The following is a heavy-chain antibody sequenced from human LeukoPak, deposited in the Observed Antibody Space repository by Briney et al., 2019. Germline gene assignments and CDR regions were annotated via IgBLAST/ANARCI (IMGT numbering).Heavy chain of an antibody. CDR1: GYTFTSYY. J-gene: IGHJ4*02. CDR3: ARGVPIVIMDGVRGGGDY. V-gene: IGHV1-46*01. CDR2: INPSGGST. Sequence: ASVKVSCKASGYTFTSYYMHWVRQAPGQGLERMGIINPSGGSTSYAQKFQGRVTMTRDTSTSTVYMELSSLRSEDTAVYYCARGVPIVIMDGVRGGGDYWGQGTLVTVSS. D-gene: IGHD2-8*01.